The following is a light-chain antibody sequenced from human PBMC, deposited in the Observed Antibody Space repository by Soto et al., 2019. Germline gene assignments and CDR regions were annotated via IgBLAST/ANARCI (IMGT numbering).Light chain of an antibody. Sequence: EIVLTQSPGTLSLSPGERATLSCRASQSVSSTYVGWYQKPPGQAPRLVIYAASNRATGTADRFSCSASGAGFTLTLSRLEPEDFEIYYCQQDDTSHPMYTFGQGTKLEIK. J-gene: IGKJ2*01. CDR3: QQDDTSHPMYT. V-gene: IGKV3-20*01. CDR1: QSVSSTY. CDR2: AAS.